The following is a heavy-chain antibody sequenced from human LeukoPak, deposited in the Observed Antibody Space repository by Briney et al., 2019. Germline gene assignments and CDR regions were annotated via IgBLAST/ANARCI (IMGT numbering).Heavy chain of an antibody. CDR3: AREVAAAAGIPRD. Sequence: GASVKVSCKASGYSFTSYAMHWVRQAPGQRLVWMGWNNAGNGNTKYSQEFQGRVTITRDTSASTAYMELSSLRSEDMAVYYCAREVAAAAGIPRDWGQGTLVTVSS. D-gene: IGHD6-13*01. CDR2: NNAGNGNT. J-gene: IGHJ4*02. V-gene: IGHV1-3*02. CDR1: GYSFTSYA.